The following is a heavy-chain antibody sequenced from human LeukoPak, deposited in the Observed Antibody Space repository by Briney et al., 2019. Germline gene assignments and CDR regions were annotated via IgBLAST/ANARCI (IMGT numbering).Heavy chain of an antibody. J-gene: IGHJ4*01. CDR1: GYRFTSYW. Sequence: GESLKISCKGSGYRFTSYWIGWVRPLPGEGLEWMGLIYPGDSDTRYTPSFHGQVTISADNSISSAYLQWNSLQASDTAMYFCARSQGGNSIDYWGHGTLVTVSS. CDR2: IYPGDSDT. CDR3: ARSQGGNSIDY. D-gene: IGHD4-23*01. V-gene: IGHV5-51*01.